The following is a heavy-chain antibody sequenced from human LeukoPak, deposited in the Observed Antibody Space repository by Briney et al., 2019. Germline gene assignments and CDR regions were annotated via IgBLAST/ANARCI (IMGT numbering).Heavy chain of an antibody. Sequence: ASVKVSCKASGYMFSTYGISWVRQAPGQGLEWMGIINPSGGSTSYAQKFQGRVTMTRDTSTSTVYMELSSLRSEDTAVYYCARDPSGDGYNRFDYWGQGTLVTVSS. D-gene: IGHD5-24*01. CDR3: ARDPSGDGYNRFDY. J-gene: IGHJ4*02. CDR2: INPSGGST. CDR1: GYMFSTYG. V-gene: IGHV1-46*01.